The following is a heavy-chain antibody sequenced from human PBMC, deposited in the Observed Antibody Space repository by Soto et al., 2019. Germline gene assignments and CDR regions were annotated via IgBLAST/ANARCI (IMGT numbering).Heavy chain of an antibody. CDR1: GFSVGSIY. Sequence: PGRSLRVSCAASGFSVGSIYRSWVLQAPGKGLEWVSVIYSGGSTHYADSVKGRFTISRDNSKNTLYLQMNSLRAEDTAVYYCARDSRSGEAFDIWGQGTMVTVPS. J-gene: IGHJ3*02. CDR3: ARDSRSGEAFDI. D-gene: IGHD4-17*01. V-gene: IGHV3-53*01. CDR2: IYSGGST.